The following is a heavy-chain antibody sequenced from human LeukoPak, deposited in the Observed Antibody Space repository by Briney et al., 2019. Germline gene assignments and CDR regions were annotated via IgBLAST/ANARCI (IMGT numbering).Heavy chain of an antibody. Sequence: GESLKISCKGSGYRLTSYWISWVRQTPGKGLEWMGRIDPSDSYTKYSPSFQGHVTISADKSISTAYLQWSSLKASDTAMYCCTRRGYSGDAFDIWGQGTMVTVSS. J-gene: IGHJ3*02. D-gene: IGHD5-12*01. CDR3: TRRGYSGDAFDI. V-gene: IGHV5-10-1*01. CDR1: GYRLTSYW. CDR2: IDPSDSYT.